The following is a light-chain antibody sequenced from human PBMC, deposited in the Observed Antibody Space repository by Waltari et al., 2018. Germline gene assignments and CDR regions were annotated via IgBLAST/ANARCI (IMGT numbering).Light chain of an antibody. V-gene: IGKV3-20*01. CDR1: QSLTKRY. CDR2: GAS. Sequence: VLTQSQGTLSLSPGERATLSCRASQSLTKRYLAWYQQKPGQAPRLLIYGASSRAAGIPDRFSGSWSGTDFTLTISRLEPEDFAVYYCQQYGSSVLYTFGQGTKLEIK. CDR3: QQYGSSVLYT. J-gene: IGKJ2*01.